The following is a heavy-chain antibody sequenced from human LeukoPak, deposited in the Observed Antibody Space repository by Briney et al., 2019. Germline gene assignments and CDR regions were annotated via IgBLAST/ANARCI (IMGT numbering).Heavy chain of an antibody. V-gene: IGHV4-39*07. CDR1: GGSISSSNHY. Sequence: LETLSLTCIVSGGSISSSNHYWGWIRQSPGKGLEWIGSIYSRGSTYYNPSLKSRVIVSSDMSKNQFSLMLNSVTAADTAVYYCARVSWFPGTSYYYMDVWGKGTTVTVSS. CDR2: IYSRGST. CDR3: ARVSWFPGTSYYYMDV. D-gene: IGHD1-1*01. J-gene: IGHJ6*03.